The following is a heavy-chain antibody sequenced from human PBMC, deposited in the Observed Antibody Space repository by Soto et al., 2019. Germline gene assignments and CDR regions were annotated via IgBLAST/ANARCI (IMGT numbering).Heavy chain of an antibody. J-gene: IGHJ4*02. D-gene: IGHD2-21*01. V-gene: IGHV4-61*01. CDR3: ARADSYDKVEY. CDR2: IYYSGDN. CDR1: GASIIISPYY. Sequence: QVQLRESGPGLVKPSETLSLTCTVSGASIIISPYYWSWIRQPPGKGLEWIGTIYYSGDNMYNPSLKSRVSISTDTYKNQISLKLTSVTAADTAMYYCARADSYDKVEYWGQGSLVAVSS.